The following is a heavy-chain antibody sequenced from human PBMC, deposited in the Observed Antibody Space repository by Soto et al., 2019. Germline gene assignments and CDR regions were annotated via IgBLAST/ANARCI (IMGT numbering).Heavy chain of an antibody. CDR1: GYSFTSYW. V-gene: IGHV5-51*01. CDR3: ARRDITMVRGVHYCAMDV. Sequence: LGESLKISCKGSGYSFTSYWIGWVRQMPGKGLEWMGIIYPGDSDTRYSPSFQGQVTISADKSISTAYLQWSSLKASDTAMYYCARRDITMVRGVHYCAMDVWGQGTTVTVSS. CDR2: IYPGDSDT. J-gene: IGHJ6*02. D-gene: IGHD3-10*01.